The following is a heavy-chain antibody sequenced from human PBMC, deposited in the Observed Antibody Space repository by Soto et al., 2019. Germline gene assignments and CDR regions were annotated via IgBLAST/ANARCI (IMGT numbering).Heavy chain of an antibody. V-gene: IGHV4-31*03. Sequence: QVQLQESGPGLVKPSQTLSLTCTVSGGSISSGGYYWSWIRQHPGKGLEWIGYVYYSGSNYYNPSLKSRDTISVDTSKNEFSLKLSSVTAADTAVYDCARGVDGENWFDPWGQGTLVTVSS. CDR2: VYYSGSN. D-gene: IGHD3-10*01. CDR3: ARGVDGENWFDP. J-gene: IGHJ5*02. CDR1: GGSISSGGYY.